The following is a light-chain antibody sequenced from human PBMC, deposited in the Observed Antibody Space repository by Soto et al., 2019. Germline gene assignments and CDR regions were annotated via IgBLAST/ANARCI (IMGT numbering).Light chain of an antibody. CDR3: XXXXXTXRT. CDR2: WAS. J-gene: IGKJ1*01. Sequence: DIVMTQSPDSLAVSLGERATINCKSSQSVLYSSNNKNYLAWYQQKPGQPPKLLIYWASTRESGVPDRFSGSGSGTDFTITISSLQAEDXXXXXXXXXXXTXRTFGQGTKVEIK. V-gene: IGKV4-1*01. CDR1: QSVLYSSNNKNY.